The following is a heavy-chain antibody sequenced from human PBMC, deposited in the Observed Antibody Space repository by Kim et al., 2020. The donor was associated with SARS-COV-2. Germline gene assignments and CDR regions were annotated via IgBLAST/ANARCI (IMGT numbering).Heavy chain of an antibody. V-gene: IGHV4-34*01. J-gene: IGHJ5*02. CDR1: GGSFSGYY. Sequence: SETLSLTCAVYGGSFSGYYWSWIRQPPGKGLEWIGEINHSGSTNYNPSLKSRVTISVDTSKNQFSLKLSSVTAADTAVYYCARGRKPAARNNWFDPWGQGTLVTVSS. CDR3: ARGRKPAARNNWFDP. CDR2: INHSGST. D-gene: IGHD6-6*01.